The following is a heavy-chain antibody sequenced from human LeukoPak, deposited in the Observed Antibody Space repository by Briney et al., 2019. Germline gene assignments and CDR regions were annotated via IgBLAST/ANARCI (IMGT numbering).Heavy chain of an antibody. CDR1: GGSFSGYY. V-gene: IGHV4-34*01. CDR2: INHSGST. Sequence: SETLSLTCAVYGGSFSGYYWSWIRQPPGKGLEGIGEINHSGSTNYNPSLKSRVTISVDTSKNQFSLKLSSVTAADTAVYYCARDDNDQITDDAFDILGQGTMVTVSS. D-gene: IGHD1-1*01. CDR3: ARDDNDQITDDAFDI. J-gene: IGHJ3*02.